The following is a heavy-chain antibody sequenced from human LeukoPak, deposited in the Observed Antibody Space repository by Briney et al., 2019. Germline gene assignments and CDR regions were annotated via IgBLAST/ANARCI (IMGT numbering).Heavy chain of an antibody. CDR1: GFTFSSNW. V-gene: IGHV3-7*01. CDR3: ARGRPGMGIVIDY. Sequence: PGGSLRLSCGASGFTFSSNWLSWVRQAPGKGLEWVANINQDGSEKYYVDSVRGRFTISRDSAKNSVYLQMDSLRAEDTAVYYCARGRPGMGIVIDYWGQGTLVTVSS. D-gene: IGHD7-27*01. J-gene: IGHJ4*02. CDR2: INQDGSEK.